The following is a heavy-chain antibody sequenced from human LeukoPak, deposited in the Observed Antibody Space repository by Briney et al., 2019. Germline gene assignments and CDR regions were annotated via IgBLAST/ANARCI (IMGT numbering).Heavy chain of an antibody. D-gene: IGHD2-2*01. CDR2: INPSGGST. Sequence: GASVKVSCKASGYTFTNYYIHWVRQAPGQGLECMGMINPSGGSTSYAQKFQGRVTMTTDISTSTAYMELSSLRSEDTAVYYCSRCQYHLQIYYYYYMDVWGKGTTVTISS. CDR1: GYTFTNYY. V-gene: IGHV1-46*01. J-gene: IGHJ6*03. CDR3: SRCQYHLQIYYYYYMDV.